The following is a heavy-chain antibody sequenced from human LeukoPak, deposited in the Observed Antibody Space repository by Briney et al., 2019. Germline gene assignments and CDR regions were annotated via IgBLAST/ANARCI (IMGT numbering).Heavy chain of an antibody. CDR3: ARHLRPRHVFDL. CDR1: GGSISSYY. CDR2: IYTSGST. Sequence: SETLSLTCTVSGGSISSYYWSWIRQPAGKGLEWIGRIYTSGSTNYNPSLKSRVTISVDTSKNQFSLKLSSVTAADTAVYYCARHLRPRHVFDLWGQGTMVTVSS. V-gene: IGHV4-4*07. J-gene: IGHJ3*01.